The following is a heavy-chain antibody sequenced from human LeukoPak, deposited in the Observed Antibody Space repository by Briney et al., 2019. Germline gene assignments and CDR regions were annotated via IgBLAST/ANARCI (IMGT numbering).Heavy chain of an antibody. CDR3: ARDEPLFVPPWGLKYCSSTSCSR. Sequence: ASVKVSCKASGGTFSSYAISWVRQAPGQGLEWMGGIIPIFGTANYAQKFQGRVTITADESTSTAYMELSSLRSEDTAVYYCARDEPLFVPPWGLKYCSSTSCSRWGQGTLVTVSS. V-gene: IGHV1-69*13. J-gene: IGHJ4*02. CDR2: IIPIFGTA. D-gene: IGHD2-2*01. CDR1: GGTFSSYA.